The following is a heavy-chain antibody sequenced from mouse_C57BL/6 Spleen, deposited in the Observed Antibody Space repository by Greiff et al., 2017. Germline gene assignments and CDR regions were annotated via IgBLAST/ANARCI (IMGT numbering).Heavy chain of an antibody. CDR3: ARGDPLDY. J-gene: IGHJ2*01. CDR1: GYTFTSYT. D-gene: IGHD3-3*01. CDR2: INPSSGYT. Sequence: VQLQQSGAELVRPGASVKMSCKASGYTFTSYTMHWVKQRPGQGLEWIGYINPSSGYTTYNQKFKDKATLTADKSSSTAYMQLSSLTSEDSAVYYCARGDPLDYWGQGTTLTVSS. V-gene: IGHV1-4*01.